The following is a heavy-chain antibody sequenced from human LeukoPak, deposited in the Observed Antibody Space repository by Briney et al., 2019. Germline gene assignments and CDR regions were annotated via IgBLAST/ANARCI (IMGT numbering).Heavy chain of an antibody. D-gene: IGHD3-22*01. CDR1: GGSFSGYY. J-gene: IGHJ4*02. Sequence: SETLSLTCAVYGGSFSGYYWSWIRQPPGKGLEWIGEINHSGGTNYNPSLKSRVTISVDTSKNQFSLKLSSVTAADTAVYYCARGKRRYYDRTYYFDYWGQGTLVTVSS. CDR2: INHSGGT. V-gene: IGHV4-34*01. CDR3: ARGKRRYYDRTYYFDY.